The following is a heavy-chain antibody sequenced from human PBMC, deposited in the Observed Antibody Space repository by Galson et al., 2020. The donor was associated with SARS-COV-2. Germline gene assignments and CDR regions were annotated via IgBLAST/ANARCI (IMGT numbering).Heavy chain of an antibody. J-gene: IGHJ6*02. CDR2: ISYDGSNK. Sequence: TGGSLRLSCAASGFNFSSYAMHWVRQAPGKGLEWVAVISYDGSNKYYADSVKGRFTISRDNSKNTLYLQMNSLRAEDTAVYYCARGGYCSSTSCYVHLYYYYYGMDVWGQGTTVTVSS. V-gene: IGHV3-30-3*01. D-gene: IGHD2-2*01. CDR1: GFNFSSYA. CDR3: ARGGYCSSTSCYVHLYYYYYGMDV.